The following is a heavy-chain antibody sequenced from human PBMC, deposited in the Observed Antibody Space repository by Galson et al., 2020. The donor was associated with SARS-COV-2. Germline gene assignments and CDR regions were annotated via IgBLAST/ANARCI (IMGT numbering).Heavy chain of an antibody. V-gene: IGHV4-39*01. CDR1: GGSISSRSYY. D-gene: IGHD2-15*01. J-gene: IGHJ4*02. CDR2: IYYRGST. CDR3: ARRGEVVAWVY. Sequence: SETLTLTCTVSGGSISSRSYYWGWLRQPPGQGLEWLGTIYYRGSTAYNPSLNSRVTISVDTSKNQFSLMLRSVTAADTAVYYCARRGEVVAWVYWGQGTLVTVSS.